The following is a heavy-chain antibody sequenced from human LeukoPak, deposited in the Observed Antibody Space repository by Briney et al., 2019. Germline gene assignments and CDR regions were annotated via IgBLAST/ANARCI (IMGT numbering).Heavy chain of an antibody. CDR2: INRSGST. J-gene: IGHJ4*02. D-gene: IGHD6-13*01. V-gene: IGHV4-34*01. Sequence: SETLSLTCAVYGGSFSGYYWSWIRQPPGKGLEWIGEINRSGSTNYNPSLKSRVTISVDTSKNQFSLKLSSVTAADTAVYYCARHRRYSSSWYYFDYWGQGTLVTVSS. CDR3: ARHRRYSSSWYYFDY. CDR1: GGSFSGYY.